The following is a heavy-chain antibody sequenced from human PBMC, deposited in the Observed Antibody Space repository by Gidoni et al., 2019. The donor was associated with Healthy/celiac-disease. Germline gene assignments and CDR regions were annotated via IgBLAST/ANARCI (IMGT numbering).Heavy chain of an antibody. D-gene: IGHD5-12*01. V-gene: IGHV1-69*01. CDR2: IIPIFGTA. CDR1: GGTFSSYA. CDR3: ARGYGPLRSRWVGLDY. Sequence: QVQLVQSGAEVKKPGSSAEVACKASGGTFSSYAISWGRQAPGQGLEWMGGIIPIFGTANYAQTFQGRVTITAAESTSTAYMELSSLRSEDTAVYYCARGYGPLRSRWVGLDYWGQGTLVTVSS. J-gene: IGHJ4*02.